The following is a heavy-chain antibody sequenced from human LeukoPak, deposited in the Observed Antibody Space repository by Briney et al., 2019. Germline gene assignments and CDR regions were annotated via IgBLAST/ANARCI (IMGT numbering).Heavy chain of an antibody. D-gene: IGHD3-10*01. CDR1: GFTFSSYA. CDR2: ISGSGGGT. Sequence: VGSLRLSCAASGFTFSSYAMSGVRQAPGEGLEWVSAISGSGGGTYYADSVKVRFTISRDNSKTRLYLQMNSLRAEDTAVYYCAKVSWYYYGSGSYSWFDPWGQGTLVTVSS. CDR3: AKVSWYYYGSGSYSWFDP. V-gene: IGHV3-23*01. J-gene: IGHJ5*02.